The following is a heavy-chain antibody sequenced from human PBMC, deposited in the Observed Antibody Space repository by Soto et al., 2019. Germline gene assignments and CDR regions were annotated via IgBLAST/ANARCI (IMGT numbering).Heavy chain of an antibody. J-gene: IGHJ3*02. V-gene: IGHV4-30-2*01. CDR2: IYHSGST. CDR3: ASGVVEVTTEGFAI. D-gene: IGHD2-21*02. Sequence: QLQLQESGSRLVKPSQTLSLTCAVSGGSISSGGYSWSWIRQPPGKGLEWIGYIYHSGSTYYNPSLKSRVTISVDRSMNQFSLKLSSVTAADTAVYYCASGVVEVTTEGFAIWGQGTMVTVSS. CDR1: GGSISSGGYS.